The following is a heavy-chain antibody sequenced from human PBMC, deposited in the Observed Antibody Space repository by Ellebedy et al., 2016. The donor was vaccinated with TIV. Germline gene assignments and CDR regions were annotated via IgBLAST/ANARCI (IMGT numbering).Heavy chain of an antibody. V-gene: IGHV4-38-2*02. Sequence: MPSETLSLTCTVSGYSINNGYFCAWLRPPPGEGLPWLATIYHSGTTYYRPSLKRRVTVSVDTSKNQFSLKLSSVTAADTAVYYCARYADYNCWFDPWGQGTLVTVSS. CDR2: IYHSGTT. CDR1: GYSINNGYF. J-gene: IGHJ5*02. CDR3: ARYADYNCWFDP. D-gene: IGHD4-11*01.